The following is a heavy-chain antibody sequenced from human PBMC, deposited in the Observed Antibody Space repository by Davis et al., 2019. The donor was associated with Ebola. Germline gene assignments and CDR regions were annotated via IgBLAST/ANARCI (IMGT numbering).Heavy chain of an antibody. CDR2: ISYDGSNK. CDR1: GFTFSSYG. CDR3: AKGLKSYYYDRSGSSFYYYFGMDV. D-gene: IGHD3-22*01. Sequence: GGSLRLSCAASGFTFSSYGMHWVRQAPGKGLEWVAVISYDGSNKYFADSVKGRFTISRDNSKNTLYLQMHSLRAEDTAVYYCAKGLKSYYYDRSGSSFYYYFGMDVWGKGTTVTVSS. J-gene: IGHJ6*04. V-gene: IGHV3-30*18.